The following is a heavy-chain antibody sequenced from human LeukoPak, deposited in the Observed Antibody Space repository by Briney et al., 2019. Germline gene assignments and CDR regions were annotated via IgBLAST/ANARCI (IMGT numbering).Heavy chain of an antibody. CDR1: GGTFSSYA. CDR3: ARVGTHYYYYMDV. D-gene: IGHD1-1*01. Sequence: ASVKVSCKASGGTFSSYAISWVRQAPGQGLEWMGWINPNSGGTNYAQKFQGRVTMTRDTSISTAYMELSRLRSDDTAVYYCARVGTHYYYYMDVWGKGTTVTVSS. V-gene: IGHV1-2*02. J-gene: IGHJ6*03. CDR2: INPNSGGT.